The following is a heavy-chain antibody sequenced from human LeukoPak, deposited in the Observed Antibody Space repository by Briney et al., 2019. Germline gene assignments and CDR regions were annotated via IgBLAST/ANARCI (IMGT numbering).Heavy chain of an antibody. CDR2: IYTSGST. J-gene: IGHJ6*02. CDR3: ARGCSSTSCYLRMDL. D-gene: IGHD2-2*01. CDR1: GGSISNYY. V-gene: IGHV4-4*07. Sequence: SETLSLTCTVSGGSISNYYWSWIRQPAGKGLEWIGRIYTSGSTNYNPSLKSRLTMSVGMSKNQFSLQLSSVTAADTAIYYCARGCSSTSCYLRMDLWGQGTTVTVSS.